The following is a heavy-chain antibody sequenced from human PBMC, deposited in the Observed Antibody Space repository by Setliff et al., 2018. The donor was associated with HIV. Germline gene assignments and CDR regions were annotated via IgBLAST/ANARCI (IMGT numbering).Heavy chain of an antibody. D-gene: IGHD3-3*01. J-gene: IGHJ4*02. V-gene: IGHV1-18*01. CDR2: ISGYNGNT. CDR3: ARSFWTTEVIPLGY. CDR1: GYTFTSYG. Sequence: ASVKVSCKASGYTFTSYGISWVRQAPGQGLEWMGWISGYNGNTKYAQRFQGRVAMTTETSTSTAYMEMRSLRSDDTAVYYCARSFWTTEVIPLGYWGQGTLVTVSS.